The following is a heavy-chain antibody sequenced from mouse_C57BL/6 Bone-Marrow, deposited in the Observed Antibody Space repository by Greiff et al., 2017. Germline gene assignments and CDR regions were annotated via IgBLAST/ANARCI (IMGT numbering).Heavy chain of an antibody. J-gene: IGHJ4*01. V-gene: IGHV1-64*01. CDR1: GYTFTNYW. CDR3: ARSYDYDDYTMDY. D-gene: IGHD2-4*01. Sequence: QVQLQQPGAELVKPGASVKLSCKASGYTFTNYWMHWVKQRPGQGLEWIGMMHPNGGSPDYNEKFKSEATLSVDKSSRTAYMEHSSLTSEDSAVYYCARSYDYDDYTMDYWGRGTSVTVSS. CDR2: MHPNGGSP.